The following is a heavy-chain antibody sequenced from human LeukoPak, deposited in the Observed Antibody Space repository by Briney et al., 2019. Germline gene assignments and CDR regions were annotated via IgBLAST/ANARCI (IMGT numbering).Heavy chain of an antibody. CDR2: ISYDESYR. D-gene: IGHD1-26*01. Sequence: PGGSLRLSCAASGFTFSSYSMNWVRQAPGKGLEWVALISYDESYRYYADSVKGRFTISGDNSKNTLYLQMNSLRAEDTAIYYCARVQWELLYPDYWGQGTLVTVSS. V-gene: IGHV3-30*03. J-gene: IGHJ4*02. CDR3: ARVQWELLYPDY. CDR1: GFTFSSYS.